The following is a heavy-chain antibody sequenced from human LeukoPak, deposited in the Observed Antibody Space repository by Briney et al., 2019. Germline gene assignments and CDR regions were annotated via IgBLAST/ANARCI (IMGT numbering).Heavy chain of an antibody. Sequence: GGSLRLSCAASGLTFSSYWTSWVRQAPGKGLEWVANIKQDGSEKHYVDSVTGRFTISRDNTKNLLYLQMHSLRADDTAMYYCARGLSGPPQEGFVIWGQGTMVTVSS. CDR1: GLTFSSYW. CDR2: IKQDGSEK. J-gene: IGHJ3*02. V-gene: IGHV3-7*01. CDR3: ARGLSGPPQEGFVI.